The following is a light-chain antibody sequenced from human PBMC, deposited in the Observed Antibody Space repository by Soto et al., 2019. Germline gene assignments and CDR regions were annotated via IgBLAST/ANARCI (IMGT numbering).Light chain of an antibody. CDR1: QSVSNN. CDR2: GAS. CDR3: LQSNNWPPWT. J-gene: IGKJ1*01. V-gene: IGKV3-15*01. Sequence: EIVMTQSPATLSVSPGERATLSCRASQSVSNNLAWYQQKPGQAPRLLIYGASTRATGIPARFSGSGSGTEFTLTISSLQSEDFAVYYCLQSNNWPPWTFGQGTKVEIK.